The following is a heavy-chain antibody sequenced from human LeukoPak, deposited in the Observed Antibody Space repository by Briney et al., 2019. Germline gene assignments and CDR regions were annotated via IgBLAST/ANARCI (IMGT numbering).Heavy chain of an antibody. D-gene: IGHD2-2*02. CDR3: ARDLGERPNIVVVPAAIYYFDY. J-gene: IGHJ4*02. CDR1: GFTVSSYA. CDR2: ISYDGSNN. V-gene: IGHV3-30*01. Sequence: GGSLRLSCAASGFTVSSYAMHWVRQTPGKGLEWVAVISYDGSNNYYADSVKGRFTISRDNSKNTLYLQMNSLRAEDTAVYYCARDLGERPNIVVVPAAIYYFDYWGQGTLVTVSS.